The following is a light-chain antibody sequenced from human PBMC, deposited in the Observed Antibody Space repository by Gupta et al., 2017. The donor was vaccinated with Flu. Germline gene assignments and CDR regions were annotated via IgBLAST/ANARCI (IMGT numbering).Light chain of an antibody. J-gene: IGKJ2*01. CDR3: MQYPQGAHT. CDR1: QSRVHSSGYDD. Sequence: VTPGRPASISCKSSQSRVHSSGYDDLNWLLLRTGQSPQLVVFMGSNRASGVPDSFSGSGSGTDCTLKISRVEAEDVGVDYWMQYPQGAHTLGPGTKLEIK. CDR2: MGS. V-gene: IGKV2-28*01.